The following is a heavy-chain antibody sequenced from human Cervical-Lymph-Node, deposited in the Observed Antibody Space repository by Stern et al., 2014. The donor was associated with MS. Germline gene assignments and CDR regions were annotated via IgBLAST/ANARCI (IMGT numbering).Heavy chain of an antibody. D-gene: IGHD1-26*01. CDR2: ISGPSSYM. CDR1: GFTFSSYN. Sequence: EVQVVESGGGLVKPGGSLRLSCAASGFTFSSYNMNWVRQAPGKGLEWVSSISGPSSYMFYADSVKGRFTISRDNAKNSLYLQMNSLRIEDTAVYYCARVLMGATIWGGGFDYWGQGALVTVSS. V-gene: IGHV3-21*01. J-gene: IGHJ4*02. CDR3: ARVLMGATIWGGGFDY.